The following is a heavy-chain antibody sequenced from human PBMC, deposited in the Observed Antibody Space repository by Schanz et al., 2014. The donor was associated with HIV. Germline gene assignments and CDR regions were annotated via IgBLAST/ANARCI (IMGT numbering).Heavy chain of an antibody. V-gene: IGHV1-69*06. CDR2: IIPIFGTR. J-gene: IGHJ6*02. CDR1: GGTFSTYA. CDR3: ARGVPVVDLLDYHGLDV. Sequence: QVQLVQSGAEVKKPGSSVKVSCKASGGTFSTYAINWVRQAPGQGLEWMGGIIPIFGTRNYAQKFQVRVTFTADKFTGTAYMELSSLRSEDTAVYYCARGVPVVDLLDYHGLDVWGQGTTVTVSS. D-gene: IGHD2-2*01.